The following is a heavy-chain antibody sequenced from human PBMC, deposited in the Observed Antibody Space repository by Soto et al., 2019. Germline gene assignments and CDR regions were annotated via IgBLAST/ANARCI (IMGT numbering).Heavy chain of an antibody. Sequence: GGSLRLSCAASGFTFSSYAMSWVRQAPGKGLEWVSAISGSGGSTYYADSVKGRFTISRDNSKNTLYLQMNSLRAEDTAVYYCARERGIAVAGTVFDYWGQGTLVTVSS. CDR1: GFTFSSYA. CDR2: ISGSGGST. D-gene: IGHD6-19*01. J-gene: IGHJ4*02. V-gene: IGHV3-23*01. CDR3: ARERGIAVAGTVFDY.